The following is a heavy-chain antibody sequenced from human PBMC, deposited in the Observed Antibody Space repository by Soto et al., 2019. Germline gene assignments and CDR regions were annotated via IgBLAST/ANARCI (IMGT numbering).Heavy chain of an antibody. CDR3: ARAPELFFFDL. V-gene: IGHV4-59*01. J-gene: IGHJ4*02. CDR1: GVLISSYY. CDR2: IYYSGNT. D-gene: IGHD3-16*01. Sequence: SETLSLTCNVSGVLISSYYWSWIRQPPGKGLEWIGYIYYSGNTNYNSSLESRVTISVDTSKNQISLRLSSVTAADTAVYYCARAPELFFFDLWGQGTLVTVSS.